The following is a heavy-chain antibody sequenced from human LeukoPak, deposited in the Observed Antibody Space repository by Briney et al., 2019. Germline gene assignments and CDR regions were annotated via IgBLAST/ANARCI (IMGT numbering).Heavy chain of an antibody. V-gene: IGHV4-59*08. J-gene: IGHJ6*02. Sequence: SETLSLTCTVSGGSISSYYWSWIRQPPGKGLEWIGYIYYSGSTNYNPSLKSRVTISVDTSKNQFSLKLSSVTAADTAVYYCARGKPPPGLEGTYCYYGMDVWGQGTTVTVSS. CDR3: ARGKPPPGLEGTYCYYGMDV. CDR1: GGSISSYY. D-gene: IGHD3-10*01. CDR2: IYYSGST.